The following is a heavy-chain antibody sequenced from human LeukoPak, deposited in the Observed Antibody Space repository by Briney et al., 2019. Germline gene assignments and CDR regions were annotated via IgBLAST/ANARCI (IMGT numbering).Heavy chain of an antibody. CDR1: GFTFSSCW. D-gene: IGHD3-10*01. CDR3: ARVMGFGELANI. Sequence: QPGGSLRLSCAASGFTFSSCWMTWVRQAPGKGLEWVASIKEDGSEKYYVDSVKGRFTISRDNAKNSLYLQMNSLRAEDTAVYYCARVMGFGELANIWGQGTMVTVSS. V-gene: IGHV3-7*01. J-gene: IGHJ3*02. CDR2: IKEDGSEK.